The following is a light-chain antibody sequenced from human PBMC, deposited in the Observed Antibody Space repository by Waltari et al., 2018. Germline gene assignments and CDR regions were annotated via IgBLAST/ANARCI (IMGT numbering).Light chain of an antibody. CDR1: SSDIGTYNL. CDR3: CSYAGSAISV. V-gene: IGLV2-23*02. CDR2: DVN. Sequence: QSALTQTPTVSGSPGQSITISCSGTSSDIGTYNLVSWYQQHPGKAPTLMIYDVNKRPSGVSNRFSGSKSGNTAFLTISGLQTADEADYYCCSYAGSAISVFGGGTKLTVL. J-gene: IGLJ3*02.